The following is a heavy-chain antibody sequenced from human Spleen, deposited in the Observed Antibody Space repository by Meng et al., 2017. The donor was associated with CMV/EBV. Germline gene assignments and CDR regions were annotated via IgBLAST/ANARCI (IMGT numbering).Heavy chain of an antibody. D-gene: IGHD6-6*01. Sequence: SLKISCAASGFTFHDYAMHWVRQAPGKGLEWVSGISWNSDFTAYADSVKGRFTISRDNAKNSLFLQMISLGTEDTAFHYCTKDIGAARLANFDYWGQGTLVTVSS. CDR3: TKDIGAARLANFDY. V-gene: IGHV3-9*01. J-gene: IGHJ4*02. CDR2: ISWNSDFT. CDR1: GFTFHDYA.